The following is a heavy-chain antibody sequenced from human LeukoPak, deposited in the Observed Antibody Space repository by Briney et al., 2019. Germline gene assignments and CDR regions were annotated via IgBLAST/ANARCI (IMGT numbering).Heavy chain of an antibody. J-gene: IGHJ4*02. Sequence: ASVKVSCTASGYTFTSYYMHWVRQAPGQGLEWMGIINPSGGSTSYAQKFQGRVTMTRDTSTSTVYMELSSLRSEDTAVYYCARDLGDDYNYVPFDYWGQGTLVTVSS. CDR3: ARDLGDDYNYVPFDY. CDR1: GYTFTSYY. CDR2: INPSGGST. D-gene: IGHD5-24*01. V-gene: IGHV1-46*01.